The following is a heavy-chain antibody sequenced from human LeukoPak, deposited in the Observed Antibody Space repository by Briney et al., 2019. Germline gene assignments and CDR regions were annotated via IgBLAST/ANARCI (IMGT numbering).Heavy chain of an antibody. J-gene: IGHJ4*02. CDR2: INSDGSTT. V-gene: IGHV3-74*01. D-gene: IGHD3-22*01. CDR1: GFTFSSYW. Sequence: PGGSLRLSCAASGFTFSSYWMHWVRQAPGKGLVWVSRINSDGSTTSSADSVKGRVTISRDNAKNTVYLQMNSLRAEDTAVYYCAKDSTEHYESSGYLDYWGQGTLVTVSS. CDR3: AKDSTEHYESSGYLDY.